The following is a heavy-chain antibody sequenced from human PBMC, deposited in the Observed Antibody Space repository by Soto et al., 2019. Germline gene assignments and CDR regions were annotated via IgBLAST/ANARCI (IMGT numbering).Heavy chain of an antibody. CDR2: ISHDGTNQ. J-gene: IGHJ4*02. Sequence: QVHLVESGGGVVQPGRSLRLSCAASGFTFSKYSMHWVRQAPGKGLEWVAVISHDGTNQRYADSVKGRFTTSRDNFKNTLALQRNSLRAEDTALYYCARGGVDQLPHGEFDHWGQGTLVTVSS. CDR1: GFTFSKYS. V-gene: IGHV3-30-3*01. D-gene: IGHD2-2*01. CDR3: ARGGVDQLPHGEFDH.